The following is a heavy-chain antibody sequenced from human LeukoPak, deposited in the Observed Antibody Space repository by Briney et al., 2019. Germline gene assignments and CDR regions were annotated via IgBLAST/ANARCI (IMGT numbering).Heavy chain of an antibody. D-gene: IGHD3-3*01. CDR2: IYASGST. Sequence: SETLSLTCTVSGGSISSGSFYWSWIRQPAGTGLEWIGRIYASGSTNHNPSLKSRVTISVDTSKNQFSLKLTSVTAADTAVYYCARSAIFGVVIITPSVWGQGTLVTVSS. CDR1: GGSISSGSFY. CDR3: ARSAIFGVVIITPSV. J-gene: IGHJ4*02. V-gene: IGHV4-61*02.